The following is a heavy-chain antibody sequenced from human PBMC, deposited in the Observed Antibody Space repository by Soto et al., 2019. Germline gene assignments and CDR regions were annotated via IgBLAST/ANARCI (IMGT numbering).Heavy chain of an antibody. J-gene: IGHJ5*02. D-gene: IGHD3-3*01. Sequence: QVQLVQSGAEVKKPGASVKVSCKASGYTFTGYYMHWVRQAPGQGLEWMGWINPNSGGTNYAQKLQGWVTMTRDTSISTAYMERSRLRSDDTAVYYCARWGGRVTIFGVEDDNWFDPWGQGTLVTVSS. CDR1: GYTFTGYY. CDR3: ARWGGRVTIFGVEDDNWFDP. CDR2: INPNSGGT. V-gene: IGHV1-2*04.